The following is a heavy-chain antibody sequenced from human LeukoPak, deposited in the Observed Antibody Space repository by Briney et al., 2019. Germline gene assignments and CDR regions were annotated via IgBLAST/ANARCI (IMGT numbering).Heavy chain of an antibody. J-gene: IGHJ4*02. V-gene: IGHV1-2*02. CDR3: ARDGNGESWYYYYGSGSYLRY. CDR1: GYTFTSYG. D-gene: IGHD3-10*01. CDR2: INPNSGGT. Sequence: ASVKVSCKASGYTFTSYGISWVRQAPGQGLEWMGWINPNSGGTNYAQKFQGRVTMTRDTSISTAYMELSRLRSDDTAVYYCARDGNGESWYYYYGSGSYLRYWGQGTLVTVSS.